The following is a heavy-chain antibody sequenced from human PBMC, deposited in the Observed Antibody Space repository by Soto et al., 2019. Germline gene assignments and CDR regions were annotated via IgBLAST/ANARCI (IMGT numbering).Heavy chain of an antibody. J-gene: IGHJ5*02. V-gene: IGHV4-31*03. Sequence: QVQLQESGPGLMKPSQTLSLTCTVPGGSISSGGYYWSWIRQHPGKGLEWIGYIYYSGGTYYNPSLKSRVTISVDTSKNQFSLKLSSVTAADTAVYYCAREEGGGYDHRWFDPWGQGTLVTVSS. D-gene: IGHD5-12*01. CDR1: GGSISSGGYY. CDR2: IYYSGGT. CDR3: AREEGGGYDHRWFDP.